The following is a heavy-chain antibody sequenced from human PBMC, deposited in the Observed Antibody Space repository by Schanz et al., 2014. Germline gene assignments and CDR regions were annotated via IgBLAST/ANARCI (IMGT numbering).Heavy chain of an antibody. Sequence: QVQLLQSGSEVKKPGASVQVSCEISGYPVSALAMHWVRQAPGKGLEWLGGFDVEDGETIYAQKFQGRVTMTEDTSTETAYMELSGLRSGDTAVYYCATNSPFRMVRGSNAFDAWGQGTMVTVSS. CDR2: FDVEDGET. CDR3: ATNSPFRMVRGSNAFDA. V-gene: IGHV1-24*01. D-gene: IGHD3-10*01. J-gene: IGHJ3*01. CDR1: GYPVSALA.